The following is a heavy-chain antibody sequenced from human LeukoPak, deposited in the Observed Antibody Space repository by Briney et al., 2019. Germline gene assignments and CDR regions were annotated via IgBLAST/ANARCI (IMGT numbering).Heavy chain of an antibody. V-gene: IGHV1-69*06. J-gene: IGHJ4*02. Sequence: SVKVSCKASGGTFSSYAISWVRQAPGQGLEWMGGIIPIFGTANYAQKLQGRVTITADKSTSTAYMEPSSLRSEDTAVYYCARDPAYSSAYWGQGTLVTVSS. CDR2: IIPIFGTA. CDR1: GGTFSSYA. CDR3: ARDPAYSSAY. D-gene: IGHD6-25*01.